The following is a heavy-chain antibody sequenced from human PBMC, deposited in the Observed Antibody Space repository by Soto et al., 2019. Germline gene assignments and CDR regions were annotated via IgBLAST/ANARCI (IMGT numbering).Heavy chain of an antibody. CDR1: GFTFSSYG. V-gene: IGHV3-33*01. Sequence: GGSLRLSCAASGFTFSSYGMHWVRQAPGKGLEWVAVIWYDGSNKYYADSVKGRFTISRDNSKNTLYLQMNSLRAEDTAVYYCARGSSPPGYYYGSGSRPLDYWGQGTLVTVSS. CDR2: IWYDGSNK. J-gene: IGHJ4*02. CDR3: ARGSSPPGYYYGSGSRPLDY. D-gene: IGHD3-10*01.